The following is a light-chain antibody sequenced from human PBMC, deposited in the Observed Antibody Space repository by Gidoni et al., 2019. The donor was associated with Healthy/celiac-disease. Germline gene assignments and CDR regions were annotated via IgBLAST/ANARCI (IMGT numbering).Light chain of an antibody. CDR2: CAS. Sequence: EIVLTQSPGTLSLSPGVSATLSCRASQRVSSSYLAWYQQIPGQAPRLLIYCASSSATGVPDRLSGSGSETDFTLTIIRLEPEDFAVYYCQQYGSLWTFGQGTKVEIK. V-gene: IGKV3-20*01. CDR1: QRVSSSY. J-gene: IGKJ1*01. CDR3: QQYGSLWT.